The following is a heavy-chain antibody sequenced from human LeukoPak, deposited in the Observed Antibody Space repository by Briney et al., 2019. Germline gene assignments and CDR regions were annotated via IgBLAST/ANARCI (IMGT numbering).Heavy chain of an antibody. J-gene: IGHJ4*02. Sequence: GGSLRLSCAASGFTFSSYGMHWVRQAPGKGLEWVSAISGSGGSTYYADSVKGRGTISRDNCKNTLYLRMNSLRAEDTAVYYCASPGYSYGTFDYWGQGTLVTVSS. CDR1: GFTFSSYG. CDR2: ISGSGGST. CDR3: ASPGYSYGTFDY. V-gene: IGHV3-23*01. D-gene: IGHD5-18*01.